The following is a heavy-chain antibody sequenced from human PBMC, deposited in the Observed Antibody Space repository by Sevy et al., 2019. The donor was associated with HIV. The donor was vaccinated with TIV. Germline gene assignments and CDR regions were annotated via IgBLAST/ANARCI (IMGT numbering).Heavy chain of an antibody. CDR3: VRVRFREGAVDDAFDI. D-gene: IGHD3-3*01. V-gene: IGHV3-9*01. CDR1: GFTFDDYA. CDR2: IYWDSDSV. J-gene: IGHJ3*02. Sequence: GGSLRLSCAASGFTFDDYAMHWVRQAPGKGLEWVSGIYWDSDSVGYADSVKGRFTISRDNAQNTLYLQMNNLRAEGTAVYFCVRVRFREGAVDDAFDIWGLGTMVTVSS.